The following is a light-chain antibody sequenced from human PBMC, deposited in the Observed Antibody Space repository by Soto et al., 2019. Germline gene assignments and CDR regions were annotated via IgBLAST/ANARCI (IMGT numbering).Light chain of an antibody. Sequence: DIQMTQSPSTLSASLVYRGTITCRASQSISSWLAWYQQKPGKAPKLLIYDASSLESGVPSRFSGSGSGTEFTLTISSLQPDDFATYYCQQYNSYSRTFGQGTKVDNK. J-gene: IGKJ1*01. CDR3: QQYNSYSRT. CDR1: QSISSW. CDR2: DAS. V-gene: IGKV1-5*01.